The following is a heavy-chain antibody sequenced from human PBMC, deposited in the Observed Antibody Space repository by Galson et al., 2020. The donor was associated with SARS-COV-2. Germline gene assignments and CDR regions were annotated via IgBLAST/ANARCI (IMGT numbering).Heavy chain of an antibody. CDR2: ITASGTDT. Sequence: ASGFTFSIYSMSWVRQAPGKGLEWVSAITASGTDTYYTESVKGRFTISRDNSKNTLFLQMGSLRVEDTAIYYCAKDRPFDKWGQGTLVTVSS. CDR1: GFTFSIYS. CDR3: AKDRPFDK. V-gene: IGHV3-23*01. J-gene: IGHJ4*02.